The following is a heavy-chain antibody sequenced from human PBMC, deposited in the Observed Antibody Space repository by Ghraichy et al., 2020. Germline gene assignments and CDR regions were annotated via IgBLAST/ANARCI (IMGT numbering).Heavy chain of an antibody. CDR3: AKAWGYCSGGTCPSYNWFDP. V-gene: IGHV3-23*01. J-gene: IGHJ5*02. CDR2: IGASGGAT. CDR1: GLTFSNYA. Sequence: GGSLRLSCVASGLTFSNYAMTWVRQAPGQGLEWVSGIGASGGATYYADSVKGRFTISRDNSKSTLYLQMNSLRAEDTAIYYCAKAWGYCSGGTCPSYNWFDPWGQGTLVTVSS. D-gene: IGHD2-15*01.